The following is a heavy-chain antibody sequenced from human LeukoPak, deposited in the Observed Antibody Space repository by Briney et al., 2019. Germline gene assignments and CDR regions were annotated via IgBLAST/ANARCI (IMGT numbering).Heavy chain of an antibody. CDR1: GFTVSSNY. CDR2: IYSGGSI. J-gene: IGHJ3*02. Sequence: GGSLRLSCAASGFTVSSNYMSWVRQAPGKGLEWVSVIYSGGSIYYADSVKGRFTISRDNSKNTLYLQMNSLRAEDTAVYYCARSPSLADAFDIWGQGTMVTVSS. V-gene: IGHV3-66*01. CDR3: ARSPSLADAFDI.